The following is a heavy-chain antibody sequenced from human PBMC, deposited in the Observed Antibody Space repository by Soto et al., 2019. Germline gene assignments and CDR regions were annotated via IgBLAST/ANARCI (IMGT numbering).Heavy chain of an antibody. V-gene: IGHV3-30*14. Sequence: PGGSLRLSCAAYGFTFSSYAMHWVRQAPGKGLEWVAVISYDGSNNYYADSVKRRFTISRDNSKNTLYLQMNSLRAEDTAVYYCARDAMPPGSPLLMNWFDPWGQGTLVTVS. CDR3: ARDAMPPGSPLLMNWFDP. CDR2: ISYDGSNN. D-gene: IGHD2-8*01. CDR1: GFTFSSYA. J-gene: IGHJ5*02.